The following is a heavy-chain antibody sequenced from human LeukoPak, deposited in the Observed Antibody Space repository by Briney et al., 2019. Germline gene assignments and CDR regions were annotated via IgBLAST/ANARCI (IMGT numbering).Heavy chain of an antibody. D-gene: IGHD1-14*01. CDR2: IYYSGST. CDR3: ARDFGNRGWFDP. J-gene: IGHJ5*02. V-gene: IGHV4-39*07. CDR1: GGSISSSSYY. Sequence: SETLSLTCTVSGGSISSSSYYWGWIRQPPGKGLEWIGSIYYSGSTYYNPSLKSRVTISVDTSKNQFSLKLSSVTAADTAVYYCARDFGNRGWFDPWGQGTLVTVSS.